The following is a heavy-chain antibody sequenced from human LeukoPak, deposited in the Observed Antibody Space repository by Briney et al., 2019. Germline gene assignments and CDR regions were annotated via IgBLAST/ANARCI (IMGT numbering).Heavy chain of an antibody. V-gene: IGHV3-64*01. CDR3: ARVEDYGGNSVFDY. CDR1: GFTFSSYA. Sequence: GGSLRLSCAASGFTFSSYAMPWVRQAPGKGLEYVSAISSNGGSTYYANSVKGRFTISRDNSKNTLYLQMGSLRAEDMAVYYCARVEDYGGNSVFDYWGQGTLVTVSS. D-gene: IGHD4-23*01. CDR2: ISSNGGST. J-gene: IGHJ4*02.